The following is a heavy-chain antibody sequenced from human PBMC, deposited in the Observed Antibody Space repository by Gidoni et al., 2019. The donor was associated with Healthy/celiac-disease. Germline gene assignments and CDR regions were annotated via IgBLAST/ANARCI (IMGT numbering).Heavy chain of an antibody. Sequence: QVQLVESGGGVVQPGRSLRLSCAASGFTFSSYAMHWVGQAPGKGLEWVAVISYDGSNKYYADSVKGRFTISRDNSKNTLYLQMNSLRAEDTAVYYCATHSYSSGWSEGAFDIWGQGTMVTVSS. D-gene: IGHD6-19*01. CDR2: ISYDGSNK. J-gene: IGHJ3*02. V-gene: IGHV3-30-3*01. CDR1: GFTFSSYA. CDR3: ATHSYSSGWSEGAFDI.